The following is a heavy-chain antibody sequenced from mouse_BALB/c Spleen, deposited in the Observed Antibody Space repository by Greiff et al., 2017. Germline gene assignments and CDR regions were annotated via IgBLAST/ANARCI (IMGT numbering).Heavy chain of an antibody. V-gene: IGHV7-3*02. D-gene: IGHD2-2*01. CDR3: ARTGLPAWFAY. J-gene: IGHJ3*01. CDR1: GFTFTDYY. CDR2: IRNKANGYTT. Sequence: EVMLVESGGGLVPPGGSLRLSCATSGFTFTDYYMSWVRQPPGQALEWLGFIRNKANGYTTEYSASVKGRFTISRDNSQSILYLQMNTLGAEYSATYYCARTGLPAWFAYWGQGTRVTVAA.